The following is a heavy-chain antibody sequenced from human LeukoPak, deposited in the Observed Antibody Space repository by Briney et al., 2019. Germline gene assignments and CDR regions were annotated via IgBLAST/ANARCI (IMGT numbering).Heavy chain of an antibody. Sequence: ASVKVSCKASRYTFTSYGISWVRQAPGQGLEWMGWISAYNGNTNYAQKLQGRVTMTTDTSTSTAYMELRSLRSDDTAVYYCARDLWGYDFWSGYYPNWFDPWGQGTLVTVSS. CDR2: ISAYNGNT. CDR1: RYTFTSYG. J-gene: IGHJ5*02. D-gene: IGHD3-3*01. CDR3: ARDLWGYDFWSGYYPNWFDP. V-gene: IGHV1-18*01.